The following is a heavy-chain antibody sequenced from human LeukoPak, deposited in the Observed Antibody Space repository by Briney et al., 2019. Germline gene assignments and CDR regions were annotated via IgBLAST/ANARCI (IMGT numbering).Heavy chain of an antibody. V-gene: IGHV4-39*01. CDR2: FYYTGST. J-gene: IGHJ3*02. D-gene: IGHD1-26*01. CDR1: GGSISSNGYY. CDR3: ARNQWELLGAFDI. Sequence: SETLSLTCTVSGGSISSNGYYWGWIRQPPGKGLEWIGSFYYTGSTFYSPSLKSRVTISVDTSKNQFSLKLSSVTAADTAVYYCARNQWELLGAFDIWGQGTMVTVSS.